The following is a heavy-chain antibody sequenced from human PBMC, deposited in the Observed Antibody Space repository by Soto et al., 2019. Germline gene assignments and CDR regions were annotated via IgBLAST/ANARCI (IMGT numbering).Heavy chain of an antibody. D-gene: IGHD6-19*01. CDR3: ARVKRGPPYSSGWYGPGYFDY. CDR1: GGSFSGYY. J-gene: IGHJ4*02. CDR2: INHSGST. Sequence: QVQLQQWGAGLLKPSETLSLTCAVYGGSFSGYYWSWIRQPPGKGLEWIGEINHSGSTNYNPSLKSRVTISVDTSKNQFSLKLSSVTAADTAVYYCARVKRGPPYSSGWYGPGYFDYWGQGTLVTVSS. V-gene: IGHV4-34*01.